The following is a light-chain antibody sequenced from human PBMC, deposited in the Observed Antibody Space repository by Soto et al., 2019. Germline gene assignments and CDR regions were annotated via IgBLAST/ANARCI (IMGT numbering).Light chain of an antibody. Sequence: EIQMTQSPSTVSASVGDRVTITCRASQTVNVFLAWYQQKPGKAPKLLIQKASTLETGVPSRFSGSGSGTDFALTISGLQPDDFATYYCQQYNTYSWTFGQGTKV. CDR3: QQYNTYSWT. J-gene: IGKJ1*01. V-gene: IGKV1-5*03. CDR1: QTVNVF. CDR2: KAS.